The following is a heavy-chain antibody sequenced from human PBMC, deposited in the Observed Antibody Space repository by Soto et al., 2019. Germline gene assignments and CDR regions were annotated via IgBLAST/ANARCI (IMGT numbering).Heavy chain of an antibody. D-gene: IGHD6-19*01. J-gene: IGHJ5*02. CDR1: GFTFSSYG. CDR3: AKDIAVAGTEDWFDP. V-gene: IGHV3-30*18. Sequence: QVQLVESGGGVVQPGRSLRLSCAASGFTFSSYGMHWVRQAPGKGLEWVAVISYDGSNKYYADSVKGRFTISRDNSKNTLYLQMNSLRAEDTAVYYCAKDIAVAGTEDWFDPWGQGTLVTVSS. CDR2: ISYDGSNK.